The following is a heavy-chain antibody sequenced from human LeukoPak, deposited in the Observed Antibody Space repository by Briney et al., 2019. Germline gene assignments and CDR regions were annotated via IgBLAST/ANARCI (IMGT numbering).Heavy chain of an antibody. Sequence: PGGSLRLSCAASGLTFSNYAMNWVRQAPGKGLEWVSGISGSGGSTYYADSVKGRFTISRDNSKNTLYLQMNSLRDEDTAVYYCARDWYFDYWGQGTLVTVSS. CDR2: ISGSGGST. CDR3: ARDWYFDY. V-gene: IGHV3-23*01. J-gene: IGHJ4*02. CDR1: GLTFSNYA.